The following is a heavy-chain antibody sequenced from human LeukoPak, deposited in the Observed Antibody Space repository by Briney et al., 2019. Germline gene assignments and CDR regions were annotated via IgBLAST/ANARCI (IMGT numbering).Heavy chain of an antibody. D-gene: IGHD5-18*01. J-gene: IGHJ4*02. CDR1: GDSISSYY. CDR2: IYYSGST. CDR3: ARTGYSYGPGPYYFDY. V-gene: IGHV4-59*01. Sequence: SETLSLTCTVSGDSISSYYWSWIRQPPGKGLEWIGYIYYSGSTNYNPSLKSRVTISVDTSKNQFSLKLSSVTAADTAVYYCARTGYSYGPGPYYFDYWGQGTLVTVSS.